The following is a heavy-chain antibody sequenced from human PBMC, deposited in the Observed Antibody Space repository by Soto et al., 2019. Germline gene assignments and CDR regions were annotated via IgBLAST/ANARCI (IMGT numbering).Heavy chain of an antibody. CDR2: IIPIFGTA. J-gene: IGHJ6*02. D-gene: IGHD4-4*01. Sequence: SVKVSCKASGGTFSSYAISWVRQAPGQGLEWMGGIIPIFGTANYAQKFQGRVTITADESTSTAYMELSSLRSEDTAVYYCARANLMTTVTNYYYYGMDVWCQGTTVTVSS. V-gene: IGHV1-69*13. CDR1: GGTFSSYA. CDR3: ARANLMTTVTNYYYYGMDV.